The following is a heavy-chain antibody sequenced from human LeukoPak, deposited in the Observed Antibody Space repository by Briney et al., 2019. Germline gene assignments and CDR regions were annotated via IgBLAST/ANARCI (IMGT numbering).Heavy chain of an antibody. V-gene: IGHV1-69*13. D-gene: IGHD5-12*01. CDR2: IIPIFGTA. Sequence: SVKVSCKASGGTFSSYAISWVRQAPGQGLEWMGGIIPIFGTANYAQKFQGRVTITADESTSTAYMELSSLRSEDTAVYYCARDAGYGGYLYYFDYWGQGTLVTVSS. CDR3: ARDAGYGGYLYYFDY. CDR1: GGTFSSYA. J-gene: IGHJ4*02.